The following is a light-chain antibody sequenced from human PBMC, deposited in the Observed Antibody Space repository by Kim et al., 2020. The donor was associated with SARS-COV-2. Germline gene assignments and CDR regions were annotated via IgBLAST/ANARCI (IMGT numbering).Light chain of an antibody. Sequence: LSPGERATLSCRASQGVSGSYLAWYQQKPGQAPRLLIYGASSRATGFPDRFSGSGSGTDFTLTISRLEPEDFAVYYCQQYVSSPYTFGQGTKLGI. CDR3: QQYVSSPYT. CDR1: QGVSGSY. V-gene: IGKV3-20*01. CDR2: GAS. J-gene: IGKJ2*01.